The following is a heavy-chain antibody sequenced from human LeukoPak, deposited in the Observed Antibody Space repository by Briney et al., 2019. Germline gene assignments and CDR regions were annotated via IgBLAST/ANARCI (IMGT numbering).Heavy chain of an antibody. CDR1: GFTFSSYG. V-gene: IGHV3-9*01. CDR3: AKDKSIVATNDIDY. D-gene: IGHD5-12*01. J-gene: IGHJ4*02. CDR2: ISWNSGSI. Sequence: GGSLRLSCAASGFTFSSYGMHWVRQAPGKGLEWVSGISWNSGSIGYADSVKGRFTISRDNAKNSLYLQMNSLRAEDTALYYCAKDKSIVATNDIDYWGQGTLVTVSS.